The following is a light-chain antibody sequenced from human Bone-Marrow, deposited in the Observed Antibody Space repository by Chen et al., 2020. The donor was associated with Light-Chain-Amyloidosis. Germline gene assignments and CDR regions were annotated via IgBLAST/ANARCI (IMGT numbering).Light chain of an antibody. J-gene: IGKJ4*01. CDR2: GAS. CDR1: QTISSNY. CDR3: QQYGTSPLT. V-gene: IGKV3-20*01. Sequence: ELVLTQSPGTLSLSPGEGANLTCRASQTISSNYLTWDQQKFGQAPRLLIYGASSRATGIPDRFTGSGSGTDFTLTINRLEPEDVAMYYCQQYGTSPLTFGGGTKLEIK.